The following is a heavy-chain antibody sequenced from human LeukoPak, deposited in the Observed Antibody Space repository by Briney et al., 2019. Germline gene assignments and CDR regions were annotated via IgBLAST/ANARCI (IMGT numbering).Heavy chain of an antibody. CDR3: AKDTPLCYFDY. J-gene: IGHJ4*02. CDR2: ISYDGNNK. CDR1: GFTFSSYA. Sequence: GGSLRLSCAASGFTFSSYAMHWVRQTPGKGLEWVAVISYDGNNKYYADSMKGRFTISRDNSKNTLYLQMNSLRAEDTAVYYCAKDTPLCYFDYWGQGTLVTVSS. V-gene: IGHV3-30-3*02. D-gene: IGHD3-16*01.